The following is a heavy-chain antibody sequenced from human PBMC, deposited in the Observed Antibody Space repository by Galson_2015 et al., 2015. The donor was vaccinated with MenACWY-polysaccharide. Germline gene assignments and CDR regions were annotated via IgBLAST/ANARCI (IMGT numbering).Heavy chain of an antibody. CDR3: ARDRSETYYDSSGYYYYFDY. Sequence: SLRLSCAASGFIFNNYAMSWVRQAPGKGLDWISVISGSGDYTYNADSVKGRFSISRDNSKNTLDLQMNSLRAEDTAVYYCARDRSETYYDSSGYYYYFDYWGQGTLVTVSS. J-gene: IGHJ4*02. D-gene: IGHD3-22*01. CDR2: ISGSGDYT. CDR1: GFIFNNYA. V-gene: IGHV3-23*01.